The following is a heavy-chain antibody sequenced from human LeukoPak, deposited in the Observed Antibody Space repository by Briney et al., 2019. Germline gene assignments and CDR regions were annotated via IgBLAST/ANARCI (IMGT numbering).Heavy chain of an antibody. J-gene: IGHJ6*02. CDR1: GGSFSGYY. V-gene: IGHV3-15*01. D-gene: IGHD6-6*01. Sequence: ETLSLTCAVYGGSFSGYYWSWVRQAPGKGLEWVGRIKSKTDGGTTDYAAPVKGRFTISRDDSKNTLYLRMNSLKTEDTAVYYCTTGRWAAHYYYYGMDVWGQGTTVTVSS. CDR3: TTGRWAAHYYYYGMDV. CDR2: IKSKTDGGTT.